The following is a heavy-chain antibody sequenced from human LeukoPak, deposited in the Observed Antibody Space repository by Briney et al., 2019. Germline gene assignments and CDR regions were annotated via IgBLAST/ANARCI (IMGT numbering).Heavy chain of an antibody. J-gene: IGHJ5*02. CDR3: AKRGVVIRVILVGFHKEAYYLDP. CDR2: ISGSGGST. V-gene: IGHV3-23*01. CDR1: GITLSNYG. D-gene: IGHD1-26*01. Sequence: GGSLRLSCRVSGITLSNYGMSWVRQAPGKGLEWVAGISGSGGSTNYADSVKGRFTISRDNPKNTPYLQMTSLRAEDTAVYFCAKRGVVIRVILVGFHKEAYYLDPWGQGALVTVSS.